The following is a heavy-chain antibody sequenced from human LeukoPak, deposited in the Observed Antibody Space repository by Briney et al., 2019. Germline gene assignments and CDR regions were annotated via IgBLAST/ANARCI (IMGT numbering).Heavy chain of an antibody. J-gene: IGHJ4*02. D-gene: IGHD2-15*01. CDR3: ARGYCSGGDCYEFDY. Sequence: ASVKVSCKASGYTFTGYYMHRVRQAPGQGLEWMGWINPNSGGTNSAQKFQGRVTMTRDTSISTAYMELSRLRSDDTAVYYCARGYCSGGDCYEFDYWGQGTLVTVSS. V-gene: IGHV1-2*02. CDR1: GYTFTGYY. CDR2: INPNSGGT.